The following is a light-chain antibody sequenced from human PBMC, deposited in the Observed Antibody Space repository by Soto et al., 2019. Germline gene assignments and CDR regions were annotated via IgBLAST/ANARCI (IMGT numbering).Light chain of an antibody. CDR3: QQYNNWPPLT. CDR1: QSVSSN. J-gene: IGKJ4*01. V-gene: IGKV3D-15*01. Sequence: EIVMTQSPATLSVSAGERVTLSCRASQSVSSNLAWYQQKPGQAPRLLIYGASTRVTGIPARFSGSGSGTDFTLTISSLQSEDFAVYYCQQYNNWPPLTFGGGTKVEIK. CDR2: GAS.